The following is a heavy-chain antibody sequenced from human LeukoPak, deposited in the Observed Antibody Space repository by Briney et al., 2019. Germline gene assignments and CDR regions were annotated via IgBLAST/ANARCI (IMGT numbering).Heavy chain of an antibody. CDR2: IRYDGSNK. CDR1: GFIFNTYV. CDR3: AKDGGSDPDSFDI. D-gene: IGHD2-15*01. Sequence: SLRLSCSASGFIFNTYVMYWVRQAPGRGLEWLAFIRYDGSNKNYADSVKGRFTISRDNTKNSLYLQMNSLRAEDTAVYYCAKDGGSDPDSFDIWGQGTMVTVSS. J-gene: IGHJ3*02. V-gene: IGHV3-30*02.